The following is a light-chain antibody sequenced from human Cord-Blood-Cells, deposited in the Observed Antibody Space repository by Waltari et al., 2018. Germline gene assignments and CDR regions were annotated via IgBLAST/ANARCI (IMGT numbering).Light chain of an antibody. CDR1: QHVSSY. Sequence: IVLTQSPSTLSLSPGERATLSRRARQHVSSYLAWYQQKPGQAPRLLIYDAANRANGIPARFSGRGAGTDFTLTISSLEPEDFAVYYCQQRSNWHPYTFGQGTKLEIK. CDR2: DAA. J-gene: IGKJ2*01. CDR3: QQRSNWHPYT. V-gene: IGKV3-11*01.